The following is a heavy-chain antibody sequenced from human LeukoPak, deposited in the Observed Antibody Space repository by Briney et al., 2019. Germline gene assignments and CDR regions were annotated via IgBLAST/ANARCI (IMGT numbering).Heavy chain of an antibody. J-gene: IGHJ4*02. CDR2: INHSGST. CDR3: ARAITGTIDY. V-gene: IGHV4-34*01. Sequence: SGTLSLTCAVYGGSFSGYYWSWIRQPPGKGLEWIGEINHSGSTNYNPSLKSRVTISVDTSKNQFSLKPSSVTAADTAVYYCARAITGTIDYWGQGTPVTVSS. D-gene: IGHD3-16*01. CDR1: GGSFSGYY.